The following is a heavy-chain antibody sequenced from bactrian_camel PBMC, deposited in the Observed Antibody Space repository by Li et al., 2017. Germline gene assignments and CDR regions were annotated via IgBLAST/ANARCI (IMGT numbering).Heavy chain of an antibody. V-gene: IGHV3S53*01. CDR3: AADRRRHGPPSLRPGDYSV. CDR2: LASDGSS. D-gene: IGHD2*01. CDR1: GYTYNRNC. Sequence: QVQLVESGGGSVQAGGSLRLSCAASGYTYNRNCMAWFRQAPGKEREGVASLASDGSSIYANSLKGRFSISKDNARNWLDLQMDSLEPGDTARYYCAADRRRHGPPSLRPGDYSVWGQGTQVTVS. J-gene: IGHJ4*01.